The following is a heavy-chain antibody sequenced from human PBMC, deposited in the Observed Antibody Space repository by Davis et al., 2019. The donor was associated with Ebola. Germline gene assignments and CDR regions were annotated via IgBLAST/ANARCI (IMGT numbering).Heavy chain of an antibody. V-gene: IGHV3-23*01. D-gene: IGHD2-15*01. Sequence: GGSLRLSCAASGFTFNNYAMNWVRQAPGKGLEWVSGISGSGGTTFYADSVKGRFTISRDNSKNTLYLQMNSLRAEDTAVYYCAKEVKSEDISSTWGYLYFYGMDVWGRGTTVTVFS. CDR3: AKEVKSEDISSTWGYLYFYGMDV. CDR1: GFTFNNYA. CDR2: ISGSGGTT. J-gene: IGHJ6*02.